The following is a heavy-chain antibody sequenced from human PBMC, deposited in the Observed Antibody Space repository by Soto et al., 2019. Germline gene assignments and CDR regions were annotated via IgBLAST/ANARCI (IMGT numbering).Heavy chain of an antibody. V-gene: IGHV1-18*04. Sequence: ASVKVSCKASGYTFTSYGISWVRQAPGQGLEWMGWISAYNGNTNYAQKLQGRVTMTTDTSTSTAYMELRSPRSDDTAVYYCARELRITIFGVELYYYYGMDVWGQGTTVTVSS. J-gene: IGHJ6*02. CDR3: ARELRITIFGVELYYYYGMDV. CDR2: ISAYNGNT. CDR1: GYTFTSYG. D-gene: IGHD3-3*01.